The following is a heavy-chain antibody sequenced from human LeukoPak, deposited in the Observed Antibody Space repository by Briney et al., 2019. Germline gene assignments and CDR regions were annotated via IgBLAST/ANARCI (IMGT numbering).Heavy chain of an antibody. CDR3: ARDSPAGSGPIISIAFDM. V-gene: IGHV4-31*03. J-gene: IGHJ3*02. D-gene: IGHD3-10*01. Sequence: SQTLSLTCTVSGGSISSGGYYWSWIRQHPGKGLEWIVYIYYSGSTYYNPSLKSRVTISVDTSKNQFSLKLSSVTAADTAVYYCARDSPAGSGPIISIAFDMWGQGTMVTVSS. CDR2: IYYSGST. CDR1: GGSISSGGYY.